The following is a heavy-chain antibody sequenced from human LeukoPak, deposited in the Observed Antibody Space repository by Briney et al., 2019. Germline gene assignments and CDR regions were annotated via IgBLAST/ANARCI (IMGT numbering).Heavy chain of an antibody. CDR2: ITSSSSSYR. J-gene: IGHJ4*02. CDR1: GFTFSDYG. D-gene: IGHD6-19*01. V-gene: IGHV3-21*01. CDR3: ARLKKSSGWYNFDY. Sequence: GGSLRLSCAASGFTFSDYGMNWVRQAPGKGLGWVSCITSSSSSYRSYADSVKGRFTISRDDAKNSVFLQMDSLRAEDTAVYYCARLKKSSGWYNFDYWGQGALVTVSS.